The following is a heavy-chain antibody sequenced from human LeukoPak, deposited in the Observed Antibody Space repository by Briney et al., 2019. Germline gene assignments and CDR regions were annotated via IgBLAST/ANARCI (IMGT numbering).Heavy chain of an antibody. D-gene: IGHD3-9*01. CDR1: RFTFSSYA. Sequence: GGSLRLSCAASRFTFSSYAMSWVRQAPGKGLEWVSAISGSGGSTYYADSVKGRFTISRDNSENTLYLQMNSLRAEDTAVYYCAKDERELRYFDWSSGYWGQGTLVTVSS. J-gene: IGHJ4*02. CDR3: AKDERELRYFDWSSGY. V-gene: IGHV3-23*01. CDR2: ISGSGGST.